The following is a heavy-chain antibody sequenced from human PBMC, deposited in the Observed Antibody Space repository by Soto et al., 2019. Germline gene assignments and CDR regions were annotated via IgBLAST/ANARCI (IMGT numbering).Heavy chain of an antibody. CDR1: GGCMSSGGYS. V-gene: IGHV4-30-2*01. CDR2: IYHSGST. Sequence: PSXTLSLNCTVSGGCMSSGGYSWTWIRQPPGKGLEWIGYIYHSGSTYYNPSLKSRVTISVDRSKNQFSLKLSSVTAADTAVYYCARVPDVWGQGTTVTVSS. J-gene: IGHJ6*02. CDR3: ARVPDV.